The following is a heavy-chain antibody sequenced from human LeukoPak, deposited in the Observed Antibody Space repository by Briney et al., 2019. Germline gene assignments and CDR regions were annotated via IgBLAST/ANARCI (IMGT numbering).Heavy chain of an antibody. CDR1: GGSFSGYY. Sequence: PSETLSLTCAVYGGSFSGYYWSWIRQPPGKGLEWIGEINHSGSTNYNPSLKSRVTISVDTSKNQFSLKLSSVTAADTAVYYCARVQDIVLMVYAREDAFDIWGQGTMVTVSS. D-gene: IGHD2-8*01. CDR3: ARVQDIVLMVYAREDAFDI. CDR2: INHSGST. J-gene: IGHJ3*02. V-gene: IGHV4-34*01.